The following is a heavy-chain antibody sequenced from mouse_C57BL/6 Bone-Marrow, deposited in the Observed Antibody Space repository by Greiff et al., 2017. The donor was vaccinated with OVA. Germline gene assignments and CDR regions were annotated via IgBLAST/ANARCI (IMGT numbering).Heavy chain of an antibody. D-gene: IGHD1-1*01. Sequence: VQLQQSGAELVKPGASVKLSCKASGYTFTSYWMHWVKQRPGRGLEWIGRIDPNSGGTKYNEKFKSKATLTVDKPSSTAYMQLSSLTSEDSAVYYCASDLITTVVATRYFDVWGTGTTVTVSS. CDR3: ASDLITTVVATRYFDV. CDR1: GYTFTSYW. CDR2: IDPNSGGT. J-gene: IGHJ1*03. V-gene: IGHV1-72*01.